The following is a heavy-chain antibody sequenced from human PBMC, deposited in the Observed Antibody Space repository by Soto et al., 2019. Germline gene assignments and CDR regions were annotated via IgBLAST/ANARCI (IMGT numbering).Heavy chain of an antibody. CDR2: ISGSGGST. Sequence: EVQLLESGGGLVQPGGSLRLSWAASGFTFSSYGMSWVRQAPGKGLEWVSSISGSGGSTHYADSVKGRFTISRDNSKNTLYLQMNSLRAEDTDVYYCGGYDYYDMDVWGEGTTVTVSS. CDR1: GFTFSSYG. V-gene: IGHV3-23*01. J-gene: IGHJ6*03. CDR3: GGYDYYDMDV.